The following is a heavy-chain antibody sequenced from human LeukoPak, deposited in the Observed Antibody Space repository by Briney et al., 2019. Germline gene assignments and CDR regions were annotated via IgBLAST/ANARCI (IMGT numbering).Heavy chain of an antibody. D-gene: IGHD3-9*01. CDR1: GYTFTGYY. CDR2: INPNSGGT. Sequence: ASVKVSCKASGYTFTGYYMHWVRQAPGQGLEWMGWINPNSGGTNYAQKFQGRVPMTRDTSISTAYMELSRLRSDDTAVYYCARDRPEYDILTGYYSTGHFDYWGQGTLVTVSS. V-gene: IGHV1-2*02. CDR3: ARDRPEYDILTGYYSTGHFDY. J-gene: IGHJ4*02.